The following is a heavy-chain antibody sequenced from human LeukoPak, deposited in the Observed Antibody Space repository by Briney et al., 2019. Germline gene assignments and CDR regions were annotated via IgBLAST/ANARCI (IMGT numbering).Heavy chain of an antibody. CDR3: AKVVAPHYYYYMDV. D-gene: IGHD2-15*01. Sequence: GGSLRLSCAASGFTFSSYAMSWVRQAPGKGLEGVSAISGSGGSTYYADSVKGRFTISRDSSKNTLYLQMNSLRAEDTAVYYCAKVVAPHYYYYMDVWGKGTTVTVSS. CDR2: ISGSGGST. CDR1: GFTFSSYA. V-gene: IGHV3-23*01. J-gene: IGHJ6*03.